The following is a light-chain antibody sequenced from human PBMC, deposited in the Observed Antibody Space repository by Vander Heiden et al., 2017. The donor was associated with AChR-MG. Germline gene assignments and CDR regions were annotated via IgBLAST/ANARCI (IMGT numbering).Light chain of an antibody. CDR3: QVWDSSSDHPVV. V-gene: IGLV3-21*04. Sequence: SYVLTQPPSVSGAPVKTARITCGGNNIGSKSVHWYQQKPGQAPVLVIYYDSDRPSGIPERFSGSNSGNTATLTISRVEAGDEADYYCQVWDSSSDHPVVFGGGTKLTVL. CDR2: YDS. CDR1: NIGSKS. J-gene: IGLJ2*01.